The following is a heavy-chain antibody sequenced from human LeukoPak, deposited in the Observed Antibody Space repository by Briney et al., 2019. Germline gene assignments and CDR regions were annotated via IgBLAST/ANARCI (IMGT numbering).Heavy chain of an antibody. D-gene: IGHD3-22*01. Sequence: PGGSLRLSCAASGFTVSSNYMSWVRQAPGKGLEWVSVIYSGGSTDYADSVKGRFTISRDNSKNTLYLQMNSLRAEDTAVYYCARDFYYDHAFDIWGQGTMVTVSS. CDR1: GFTVSSNY. CDR3: ARDFYYDHAFDI. J-gene: IGHJ3*02. V-gene: IGHV3-53*01. CDR2: IYSGGST.